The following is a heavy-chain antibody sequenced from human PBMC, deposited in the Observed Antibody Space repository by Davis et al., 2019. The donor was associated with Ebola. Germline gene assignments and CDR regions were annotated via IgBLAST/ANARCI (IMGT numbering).Heavy chain of an antibody. V-gene: IGHV3-21*01. J-gene: IGHJ6*02. CDR1: GFTSSSYS. Sequence: PGGSLRLSCAASGFTSSSYSMNWVRQAPGKGLEWVSSITSSSSYIYYVDSVKGRFTISRDNAKNSLYLQMNSLRAEDTAVYYCARDNWGLGAVRSPGMDVWGQGTTVTVSS. D-gene: IGHD7-27*01. CDR3: ARDNWGLGAVRSPGMDV. CDR2: ITSSSSYI.